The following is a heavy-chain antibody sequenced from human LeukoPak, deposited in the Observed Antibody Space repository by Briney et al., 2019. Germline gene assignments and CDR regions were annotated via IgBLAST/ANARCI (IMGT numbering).Heavy chain of an antibody. J-gene: IGHJ4*02. Sequence: SETLSLTCTVSGGSISSSSYYWGWIRQPPGKGLEWIGSIYYSGSTYYNPSLKSRVTISVDTSKNQFSLKLSSVTAADTAVYYCARRGGPLLLWFGESKLFDYWGQGTLVTVSS. CDR2: IYYSGST. D-gene: IGHD3-10*01. V-gene: IGHV4-39*07. CDR1: GGSISSSSYY. CDR3: ARRGGPLLLWFGESKLFDY.